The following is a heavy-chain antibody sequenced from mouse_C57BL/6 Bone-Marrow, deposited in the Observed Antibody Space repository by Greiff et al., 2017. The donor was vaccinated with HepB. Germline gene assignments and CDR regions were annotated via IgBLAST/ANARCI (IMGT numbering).Heavy chain of an antibody. CDR2: INPNNGGT. J-gene: IGHJ4*01. CDR3: ARSPIYGSSYGYAMDY. Sequence: VQLQQSGPELVKPGASVKIPCKASGYTFTDYNMDWVKQSHGKSLEWIGDINPNNGGTIYNQKFKGKATLTVDKSSSTAYMELRSLTSEDTAVYYCARSPIYGSSYGYAMDYWGQGTSVTVSS. V-gene: IGHV1-18*01. CDR1: GYTFTDYN. D-gene: IGHD1-1*01.